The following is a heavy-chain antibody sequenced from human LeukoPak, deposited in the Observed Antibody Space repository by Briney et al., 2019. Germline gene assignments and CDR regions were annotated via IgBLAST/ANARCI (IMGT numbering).Heavy chain of an antibody. V-gene: IGHV3-30*04. J-gene: IGHJ4*02. CDR3: ARDFRELSGYSYGTVDY. D-gene: IGHD5-18*01. CDR2: ISYDGSNK. CDR1: GFTFSSYA. Sequence: QPGRSLRLSCAASGFTFSSYAMHWVRQAPGKGLEWVAVISYDGSNKYYADSVKGRFTISRDNSKNTLYLQMNSLRAEDTAVYYCARDFRELSGYSYGTVDYWGQGTLVTVSS.